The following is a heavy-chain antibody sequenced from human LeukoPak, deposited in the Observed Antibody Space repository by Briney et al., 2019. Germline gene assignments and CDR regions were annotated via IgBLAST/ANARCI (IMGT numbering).Heavy chain of an antibody. CDR2: IIPILGIA. Sequence: GASVKVSCKASGGTFSSYAISWVRQAPGQGLEWMGRIIPILGIANYAQKFQGRVTITADKSTSTAYMELSSLRSEDTAVYYCARVLRYFDWSFDPWGQGTLVTVSS. J-gene: IGHJ5*02. CDR3: ARVLRYFDWSFDP. V-gene: IGHV1-69*04. D-gene: IGHD3-9*01. CDR1: GGTFSSYA.